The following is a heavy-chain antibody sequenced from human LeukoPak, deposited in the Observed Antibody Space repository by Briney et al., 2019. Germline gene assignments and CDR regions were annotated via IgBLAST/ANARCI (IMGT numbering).Heavy chain of an antibody. J-gene: IGHJ4*02. D-gene: IGHD3-22*01. CDR3: ARVGYYDSSGYWGNWKPYYFDY. CDR1: GYTFTNYD. Sequence: ASVKVSCKASGYTFTNYDINWVRQATGQGLEWMGWMNPNSGNTGYAQKFQGRVTITRNTSISTAYMELSSLRSADTAVYYCARVGYYDSSGYWGNWKPYYFDYWGQGTLVTVSS. CDR2: MNPNSGNT. V-gene: IGHV1-8*03.